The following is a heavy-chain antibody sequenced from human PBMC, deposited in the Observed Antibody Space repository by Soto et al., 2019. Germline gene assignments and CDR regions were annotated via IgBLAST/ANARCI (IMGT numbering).Heavy chain of an antibody. CDR1: GDSVSSNSAA. CDR3: ARDLGYYDSSGYPTHFTWFDP. J-gene: IGHJ5*02. D-gene: IGHD3-22*01. V-gene: IGHV6-1*01. Sequence: PSQTLSLTCAISGDSVSSNSAAWNWIRQSPSRGLEWLGRTYYRSKWYNDYAVSVKSRITINPDTSKNQFSLQLNSVTPEDTAVYYCARDLGYYDSSGYPTHFTWFDPWGQGTLVTVSS. CDR2: TYYRSKWYN.